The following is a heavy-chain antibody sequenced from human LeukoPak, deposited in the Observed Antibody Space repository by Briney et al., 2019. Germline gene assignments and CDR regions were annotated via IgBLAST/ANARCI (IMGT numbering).Heavy chain of an antibody. CDR2: IIPIFGTA. CDR1: GGTFSSYA. CDR3: ARARERYPNWFDP. D-gene: IGHD1-1*01. Sequence: APVKVSCKASGGTFSSYAISWVRQAPGQGLEWMGGIIPIFGTANYAQKFQGRVTITADESTSTAYMELSSLRSEDTAVYYCARARERYPNWFDPWGQGTLVTVSS. J-gene: IGHJ5*02. V-gene: IGHV1-69*13.